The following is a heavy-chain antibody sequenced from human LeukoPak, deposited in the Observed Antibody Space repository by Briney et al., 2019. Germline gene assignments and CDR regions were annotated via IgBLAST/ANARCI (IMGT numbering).Heavy chain of an antibody. J-gene: IGHJ4*02. CDR1: GGTFSSYA. D-gene: IGHD3-9*01. Sequence: HGSSVKVSCKASGGTFSSYAISWVRQAPGQGLEWMGGIIPIFGTANYAQKFQGRVTITADESTSTAYMELSSLRSEDTAVYYCARARYYDILTGPIGGGDYWGQGTLVTVSS. CDR3: ARARYYDILTGPIGGGDY. V-gene: IGHV1-69*01. CDR2: IIPIFGTA.